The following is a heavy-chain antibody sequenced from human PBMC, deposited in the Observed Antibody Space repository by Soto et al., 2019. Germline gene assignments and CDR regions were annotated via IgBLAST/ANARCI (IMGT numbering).Heavy chain of an antibody. CDR3: ARDATLHFDFWKQCNGFDV. D-gene: IGHD3-3*01. J-gene: IGHJ5*02. Sequence: ASVKVSCKTSGYTFTKYTIHWVRQAPVQRLEWMGWISAGNGNTKYSQKFQGRVTITTDTSASTAYMELSSLISEDSGVYYCARDATLHFDFWKQCNGFDVWGQGTLVTVSS. CDR2: ISAGNGNT. CDR1: GYTFTKYT. V-gene: IGHV1-3*01.